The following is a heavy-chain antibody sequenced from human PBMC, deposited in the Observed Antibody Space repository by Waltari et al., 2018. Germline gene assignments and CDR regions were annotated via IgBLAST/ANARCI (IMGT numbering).Heavy chain of an antibody. J-gene: IGHJ5*02. CDR3: AKDRLREVWFDP. CDR2: ISGSGGST. V-gene: IGHV3-23*01. D-gene: IGHD3-16*01. CDR1: GGSISSSSYY. Sequence: LQLQESGPGLVKPSETLSLTCTVSGGSISSSSYYWGWVRQAPGTGLDGVSAISGSGGSTYNADAVKGRFTISRDNSKNTLYLQMNSLRAEDTAVYYCAKDRLREVWFDPWGQGTLVTVSS.